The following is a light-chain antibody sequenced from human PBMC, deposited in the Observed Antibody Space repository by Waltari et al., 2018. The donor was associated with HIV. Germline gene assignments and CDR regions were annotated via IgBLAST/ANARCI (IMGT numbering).Light chain of an antibody. J-gene: IGLJ3*02. V-gene: IGLV1-44*01. CDR3: AAWHDSLNGSWV. CDR1: SSTLGSHT. Sequence: QSVLTQPPSASGTPGQRVTISCSGSSSTLGSHTVNRYQPLPGTAPKRLIYSNNPRPSGVPDRFSGSKSGTSASLAISGLQAEDEADYYCAAWHDSLNGSWVFGGGTKLTVL. CDR2: SNN.